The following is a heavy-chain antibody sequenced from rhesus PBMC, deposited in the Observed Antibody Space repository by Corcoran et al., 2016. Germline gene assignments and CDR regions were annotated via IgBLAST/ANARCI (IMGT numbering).Heavy chain of an antibody. CDR1: GYSISSDYG. D-gene: IGHD4-23*01. J-gene: IGHJ3*01. Sequence: QVQLQESGPGLVKPSETLSLTCAVSGYSISSDYGWSWIRQPPGKGLEWIGCIGGSSSSTTYNPSLKSRVTISKDTSKHQFSLRLSSVTAADTAVYYCARDDINYRAFDFWGQGLRVTVSS. V-gene: IGHV4-127*01. CDR3: ARDDINYRAFDF. CDR2: IGGSSSST.